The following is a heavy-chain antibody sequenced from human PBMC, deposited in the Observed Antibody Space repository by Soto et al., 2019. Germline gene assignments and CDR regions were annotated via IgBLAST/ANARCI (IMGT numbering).Heavy chain of an antibody. J-gene: IGHJ5*02. V-gene: IGHV4-31*03. Sequence: SETLSLTCTVSGGSISSGGYYWSWIRQHPGKGLEWIGYIYYSGSTYYNPSLKSRVTISVDTSKNQFSLKLSSVTAADTAVYYCARSGRITMIVVVPNWFDPWGQGTLVTVSS. CDR1: GGSISSGGYY. CDR2: IYYSGST. CDR3: ARSGRITMIVVVPNWFDP. D-gene: IGHD3-22*01.